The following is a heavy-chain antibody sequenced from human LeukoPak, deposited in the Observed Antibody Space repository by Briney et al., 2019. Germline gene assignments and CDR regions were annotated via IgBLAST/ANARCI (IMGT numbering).Heavy chain of an antibody. CDR2: MNPHSGNT. V-gene: IGHV1-8*01. Sequence: ASVKVSCKASGYTFTSYDINWVRQATGQGLEWMGWMNPHSGNTGYAQKFQGRVTMTWNTSISTAYMELSSLRSEDTAVYYCARASVFPTYGSGSYQARAFDYWGQGTLVTVSS. J-gene: IGHJ4*02. D-gene: IGHD3-10*01. CDR1: GYTFTSYD. CDR3: ARASVFPTYGSGSYQARAFDY.